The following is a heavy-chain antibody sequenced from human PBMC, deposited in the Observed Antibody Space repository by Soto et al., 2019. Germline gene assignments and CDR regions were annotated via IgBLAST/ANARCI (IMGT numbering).Heavy chain of an antibody. V-gene: IGHV3-30*18. CDR3: AKGQHCSSTSCYFYYYGMDV. J-gene: IGHJ6*02. CDR1: GFIFNTYD. CDR2: ISYDGSNK. D-gene: IGHD2-2*01. Sequence: QVQLVESGGGVVQPGRSLRLSCAASGFIFNTYDMHWVRQAPGKGLEWVAVISYDGSNKYYADSVKGRLTISRDNSKKMLYMQMNSLRPEDTAVYYCAKGQHCSSTSCYFYYYGMDVWGQGTKVAASS.